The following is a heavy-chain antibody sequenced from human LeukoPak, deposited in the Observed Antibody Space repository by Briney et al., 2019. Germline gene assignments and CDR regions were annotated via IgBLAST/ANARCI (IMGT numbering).Heavy chain of an antibody. V-gene: IGHV3-7*01. J-gene: IGHJ4*02. D-gene: IGHD5-24*01. CDR1: GFTFSSYW. CDR3: ARGRDGYNNVGY. CDR2: IKQDGSQR. Sequence: GGSLRLSCAASGFTFSSYWMTGVRQAPGKGLEWVATIKQDGSQRYHVNSVKGRFTISRDNAKNSLYLQMNSLRAEDTAVYYCARGRDGYNNVGYWGQGTLVTVSS.